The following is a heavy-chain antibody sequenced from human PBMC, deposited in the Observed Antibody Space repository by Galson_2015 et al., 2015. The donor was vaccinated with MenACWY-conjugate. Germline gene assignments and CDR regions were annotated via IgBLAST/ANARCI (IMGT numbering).Heavy chain of an antibody. CDR2: ISFDGSTT. CDR1: GFALSGYW. J-gene: IGHJ4*02. CDR3: ARGWWGSSADY. V-gene: IGHV3-74*01. D-gene: IGHD2-21*01. Sequence: SLRLSCAASGFALSGYWMHWVRQAPGKGLVWVSHISFDGSTTNYADSVKDRFTISRDNAKNILYLQMNSLRAEDTAVYYCARGWWGSSADYWGQGTLVTVSS.